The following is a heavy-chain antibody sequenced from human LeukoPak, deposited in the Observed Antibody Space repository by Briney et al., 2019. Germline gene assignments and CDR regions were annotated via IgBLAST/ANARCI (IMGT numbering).Heavy chain of an antibody. J-gene: IGHJ4*02. Sequence: GGSLRLSCAASGFTFSSYGMHWVRQAPGKGLEWLGVIAHDGSTKYYADSVKGRLTLSRDNPKYTLYLQINSLRDDDTAIYYCAKEPLEYVSGWYFYDWGQGTLVTVSS. D-gene: IGHD6-19*01. CDR3: AKEPLEYVSGWYFYD. V-gene: IGHV3-30*18. CDR2: IAHDGSTK. CDR1: GFTFSSYG.